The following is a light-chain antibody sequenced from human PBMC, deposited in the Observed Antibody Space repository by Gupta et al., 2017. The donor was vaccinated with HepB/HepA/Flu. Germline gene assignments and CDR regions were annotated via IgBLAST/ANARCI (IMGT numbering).Light chain of an antibody. CDR1: QGISNH. CDR3: QQYYNYLSWT. V-gene: IGKV1-8*01. CDR2: DAS. J-gene: IGKJ1*01. Sequence: AIRMTQTPSSFSASTGDRVTITCRASQGISNHLVWYQQKAGKAPKLLIFDASTLNSGVPSRFSGSGSGTDFTLTISNRQSEDFATYYCQQYYNYLSWTFGQGTKVEIK.